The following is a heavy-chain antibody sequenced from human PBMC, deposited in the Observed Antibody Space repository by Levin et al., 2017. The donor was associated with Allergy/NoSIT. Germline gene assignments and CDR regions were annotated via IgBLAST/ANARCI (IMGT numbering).Heavy chain of an antibody. J-gene: IGHJ3*02. CDR3: ARDSGTGWYDNAFEI. CDR1: GYTLRVYG. CDR2: ISRNNGHT. D-gene: IGHD6-19*01. Sequence: GESLKISCKAFGYTLRVYGIIWVRQAPGEGLEWLGWISRNNGHTKVSHKVQGRVTITTDPSTTTAYLDIRSLTSDDTAVYYCARDSGTGWYDNAFEIWGQGTLVSVSS. V-gene: IGHV1-18*01.